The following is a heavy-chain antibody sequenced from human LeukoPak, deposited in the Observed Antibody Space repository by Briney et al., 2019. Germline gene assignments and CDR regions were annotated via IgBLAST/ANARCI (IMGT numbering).Heavy chain of an antibody. V-gene: IGHV3-48*03. J-gene: IGHJ4*02. Sequence: PGGSLRLSCAASGFTFSSYEMNWVRQAPGKGLEWVSYISSSGSTIHYADSVKGRFTISRDNAKNSLYLQMNSLRAEDTAVYYCARDEKGDYDYWGQGTLVTVSS. CDR2: ISSSGSTI. CDR3: ARDEKGDYDY. D-gene: IGHD4-17*01. CDR1: GFTFSSYE.